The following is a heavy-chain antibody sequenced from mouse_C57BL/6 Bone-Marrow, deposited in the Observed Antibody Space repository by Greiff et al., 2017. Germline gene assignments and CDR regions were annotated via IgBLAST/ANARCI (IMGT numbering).Heavy chain of an antibody. D-gene: IGHD1-1*01. CDR2: IHPSDSDT. CDR3: ARKTVVAHFDY. J-gene: IGHJ2*01. Sequence: QVQLKQSGAELVKPGASVKVSCKASGYTFTSYWMHWVKQRPGQGLEWIGRIHPSDSDTNYNQKFKGKATLTVDKSSSTAYMQLSSLTSEDSAVYYCARKTVVAHFDYWGQGTTLTVSS. V-gene: IGHV1-74*01. CDR1: GYTFTSYW.